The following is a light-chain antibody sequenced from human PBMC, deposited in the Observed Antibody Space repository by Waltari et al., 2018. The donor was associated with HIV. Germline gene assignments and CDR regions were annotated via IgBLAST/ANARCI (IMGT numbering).Light chain of an antibody. V-gene: IGLV3-21*02. J-gene: IGLJ2*01. CDR1: KIGSKR. Sequence: SYVLTQPPSVSVAPGQTARMTCGGNKIGSKRRTGYRQKPGQAPVLVVYDGRDRPSGIPERFSGSNCGNTATPTITRVEAGDEADYYCQVWESSTDDHQVVFGGGTKLTVL. CDR2: DGR. CDR3: QVWESSTDDHQVV.